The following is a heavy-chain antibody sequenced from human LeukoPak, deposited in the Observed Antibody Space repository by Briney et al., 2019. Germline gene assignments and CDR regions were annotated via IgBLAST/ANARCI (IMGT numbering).Heavy chain of an antibody. CDR3: VRGPYGASISKWFDP. J-gene: IGHJ5*02. D-gene: IGHD4/OR15-4a*01. V-gene: IGHV4-59*01. Sequence: PSETCPSPALSLVAPSVDTPGVGSGSPQGGGLEWIGYIYYSGDTAYNPSLRSRVTMSVDTSKNQFSLQLRSMTTADTAVYYCVRGPYGASISKWFDPWGQGTQVIVSP. CDR2: IYYSGDT. CDR1: VAPSVDTP.